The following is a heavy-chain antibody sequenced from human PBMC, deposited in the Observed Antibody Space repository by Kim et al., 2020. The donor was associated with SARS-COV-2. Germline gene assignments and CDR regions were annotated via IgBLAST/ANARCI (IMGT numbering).Heavy chain of an antibody. D-gene: IGHD3-16*01. CDR1: GDSFTNQW. V-gene: IGHV5-51*01. CDR3: ARFGGMYGMDV. Sequence: GESLKISCEGSGDSFTNQWIAWVRQMPGKGLEWMGVIFPGDSDTKYSPSFQGQVTISADMSITTAYLQWSSLKASDTAIYYCARFGGMYGMDVWGQGTTV. CDR2: IFPGDSDT. J-gene: IGHJ6*02.